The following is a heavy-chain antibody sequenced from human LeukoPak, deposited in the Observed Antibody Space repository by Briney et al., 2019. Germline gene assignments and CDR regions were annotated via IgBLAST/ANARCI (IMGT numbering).Heavy chain of an antibody. D-gene: IGHD3-22*01. CDR3: AKSETYYYDSSGYPWDY. Sequence: GGSLRLSCAASGFTFSSYAMSWVRQAPGKGLEWVSAISGSGGSTYYADSVKGRFTISRDNSKNTLYLQMNSLRAEDTAVYYCAKSETYYYDSSGYPWDYWGQGTLVTVSS. CDR1: GFTFSSYA. CDR2: ISGSGGST. J-gene: IGHJ4*02. V-gene: IGHV3-23*01.